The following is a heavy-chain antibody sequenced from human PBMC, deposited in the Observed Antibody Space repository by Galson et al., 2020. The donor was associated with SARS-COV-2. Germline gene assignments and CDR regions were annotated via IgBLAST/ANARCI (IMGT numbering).Heavy chain of an antibody. CDR1: DGSISSGGYY. D-gene: IGHD3-10*01. J-gene: IGHJ6*02. CDR2: IYYSGST. Sequence: SETLSLTCTVSDGSISSGGYYWSWIRQHPGKGLEWIGYIYYSGSTYYNPSLKSRVTISVDTSKNQFSLKLSSVTAADTAVYYCARDRHGITMVRGVIMGDYGMDVWGQGTTVTVSS. CDR3: ARDRHGITMVRGVIMGDYGMDV. V-gene: IGHV4-31*03.